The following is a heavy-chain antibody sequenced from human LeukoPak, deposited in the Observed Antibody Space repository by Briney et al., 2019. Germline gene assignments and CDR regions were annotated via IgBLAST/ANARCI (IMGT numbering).Heavy chain of an antibody. CDR3: ARRELYYYDSSGRANYHFDH. Sequence: ASVKVSCKTSGYTFISYGITWVRQAPGQGLEWMGWITPANGNTDYTLKFQDRVTMTTDTLTNTAYMEVRSLRSDDTAMYYCARRELYYYDSSGRANYHFDHWGQGTLVTVSS. CDR2: ITPANGNT. J-gene: IGHJ4*02. CDR1: GYTFISYG. D-gene: IGHD3-22*01. V-gene: IGHV1-18*01.